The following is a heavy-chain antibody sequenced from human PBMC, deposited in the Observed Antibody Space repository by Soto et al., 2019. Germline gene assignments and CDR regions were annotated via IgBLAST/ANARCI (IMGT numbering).Heavy chain of an antibody. CDR2: ISYDGTNK. V-gene: IGHV3-30*18. CDR3: AKDLQSYADYDYYCYGMDV. Sequence: QVQLVESGGGEVQPGRSLTISCAASGFTFSTYDMHWVRQTPGKGLEWVAVISYDGTNKFYSDSVKGRFTISRDNFKNTLTLQMNSLRADDTAVYSCAKDLQSYADYDYYCYGMDVWGLGTMVTVSS. D-gene: IGHD4-17*01. CDR1: GFTFSTYD. J-gene: IGHJ6*02.